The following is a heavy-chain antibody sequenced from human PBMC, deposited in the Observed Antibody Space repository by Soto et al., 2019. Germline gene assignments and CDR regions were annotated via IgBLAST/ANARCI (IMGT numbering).Heavy chain of an antibody. V-gene: IGHV3-53*01. Sequence: SGGSLRLSCAASGFTVSSNYMSWVRQAPGKGLEWVSVIYSGGSTYYADSVKGRFTISRDNSKNTLYLQMNSLRAEDTAVYYCARGSYFYCNSGYYPNFDHWGQGTLVTVSS. D-gene: IGHD3-22*01. J-gene: IGHJ4*02. CDR3: ARGSYFYCNSGYYPNFDH. CDR1: GFTVSSNY. CDR2: IYSGGST.